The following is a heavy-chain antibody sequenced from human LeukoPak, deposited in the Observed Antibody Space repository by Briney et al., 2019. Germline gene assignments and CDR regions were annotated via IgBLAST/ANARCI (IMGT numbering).Heavy chain of an antibody. D-gene: IGHD3-10*01. CDR3: ARQHPPPRISLVRGVEY. CDR2: IYHSGNT. CDR1: GYSISSAYY. V-gene: IGHV4-38-2*01. J-gene: IGHJ4*02. Sequence: SETLSLTCAVSGYSISSAYYWGWIRQPPGKGLEWIGTIYHSGNTYYHPSLKSRVTISVDTSKNQFSLKVSSVTAADTAVYYCARQHPPPRISLVRGVEYWGQGTLVTVSS.